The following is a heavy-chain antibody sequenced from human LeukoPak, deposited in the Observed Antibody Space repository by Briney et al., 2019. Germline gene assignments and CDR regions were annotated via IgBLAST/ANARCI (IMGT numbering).Heavy chain of an antibody. CDR1: GYTFTSYY. D-gene: IGHD2-21*02. V-gene: IGHV1-46*01. CDR2: INPSGGST. Sequence: ASVKVSCKASGYTFTSYYMHWVRQAPGQGLEWMGIINPSGGSTSYAQKFQGRVTMTRDTSTSTVYMELSSLRSEDTAVYYCARGPMVVTAISPLGDYWGQGTLVTVSS. CDR3: ARGPMVVTAISPLGDY. J-gene: IGHJ4*02.